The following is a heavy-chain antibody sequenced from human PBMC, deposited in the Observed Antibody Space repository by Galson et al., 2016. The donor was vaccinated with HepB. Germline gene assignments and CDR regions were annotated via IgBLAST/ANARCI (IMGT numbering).Heavy chain of an antibody. D-gene: IGHD2-21*01. CDR3: ARQGGDGPRFDS. Sequence: SVKVSCKASGYTFTTYTIHWVRQAPGQGLEWMAWINTGNGYTTYSQRLQGRVTITRDTSASTAYMELSGLRSEDTAVYYCARQGGDGPRFDSWGQGALLTVSS. CDR2: INTGNGYT. V-gene: IGHV1-3*04. J-gene: IGHJ4*01. CDR1: GYTFTTYT.